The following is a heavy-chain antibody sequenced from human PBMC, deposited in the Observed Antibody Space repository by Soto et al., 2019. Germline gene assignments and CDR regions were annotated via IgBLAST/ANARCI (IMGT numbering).Heavy chain of an antibody. D-gene: IGHD6-13*01. CDR3: VRDAPSQQSIFDR. J-gene: IGHJ4*02. V-gene: IGHV1-2*02. CDR2: INLNDGGT. CDR1: EYSFGDYY. Sequence: ASVKVSCKASEYSFGDYYLHWLRQAPGQGLEWMGWINLNDGGTNYARKFQGRVTMTSDKSITPVYMELSSLRSDDTAVYYCVRDAPSQQSIFDRWRQGTLVTVSS.